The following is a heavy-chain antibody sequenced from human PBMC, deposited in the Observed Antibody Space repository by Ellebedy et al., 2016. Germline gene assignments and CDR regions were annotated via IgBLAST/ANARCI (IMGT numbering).Heavy chain of an antibody. V-gene: IGHV4-38-2*02. CDR1: GYSISSGYY. Sequence: SETLSLXXTVSGYSISSGYYWGWIRQPPGKGLEWIGSIYHSGSTYYNPSLKSRVTISVDTSKNQFSLKLSSVTAADTAVYYCARDRTYYYDSSGYWPLSVAWGQGTLVTVSS. CDR2: IYHSGST. CDR3: ARDRTYYYDSSGYWPLSVA. D-gene: IGHD3-22*01. J-gene: IGHJ5*02.